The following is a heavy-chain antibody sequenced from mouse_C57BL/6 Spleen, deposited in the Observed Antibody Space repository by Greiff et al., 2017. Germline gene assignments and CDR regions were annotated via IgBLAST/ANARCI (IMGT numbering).Heavy chain of an antibody. CDR3: ARDPVGFAY. D-gene: IGHD1-1*01. V-gene: IGHV5-4*01. CDR2: ISDGGSYT. J-gene: IGHJ3*01. Sequence: EVKLLESGGGLVKPGGSLKLSCAASGFTFSSYAMSWVRQTPEKRLEWVATISDGGSYTYYPDNVKGRFTISRDNAKNNLYLQMSHLKSEDTAMYYCARDPVGFAYWGQGTLVTVSA. CDR1: GFTFSSYA.